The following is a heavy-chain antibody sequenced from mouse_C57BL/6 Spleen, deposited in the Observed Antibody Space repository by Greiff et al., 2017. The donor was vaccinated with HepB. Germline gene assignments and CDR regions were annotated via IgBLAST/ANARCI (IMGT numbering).Heavy chain of an antibody. CDR1: GYTFTSYW. CDR3: SYGNYVAWFAY. J-gene: IGHJ3*01. Sequence: VQLQQPGAELVKPGASVKLSCKASGYTFTSYWMHWVKQRPGQGLEWIGMIHPNSGSTNYNEKFKSKATLTVDKSSSTAYMQLSSLTSEDSAVYYCSYGNYVAWFAYWGQGTLVTVSA. V-gene: IGHV1-64*01. CDR2: IHPNSGST. D-gene: IGHD2-1*01.